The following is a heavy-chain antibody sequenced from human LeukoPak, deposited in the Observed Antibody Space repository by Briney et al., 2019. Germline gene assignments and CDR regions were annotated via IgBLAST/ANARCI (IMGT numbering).Heavy chain of an antibody. Sequence: ASVKVSCKASGYTFTSYVISWVRQAPGQGLEWMGWISAYNGNTNYAQKLQGRVTMTTDTSTSTAYMELRSLRSDDTAVYYCARARGVEYSGSGTYYYYMDVWGKGTTVTVSS. V-gene: IGHV1-18*01. CDR3: ARARGVEYSGSGTYYYYMDV. D-gene: IGHD6-6*01. J-gene: IGHJ6*03. CDR1: GYTFTSYV. CDR2: ISAYNGNT.